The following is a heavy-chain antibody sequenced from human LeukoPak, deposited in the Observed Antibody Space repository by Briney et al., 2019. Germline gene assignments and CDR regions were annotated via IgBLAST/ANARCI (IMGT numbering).Heavy chain of an antibody. J-gene: IGHJ6*04. V-gene: IGHV3-21*01. CDR2: ISSTSTYI. D-gene: IGHD1-26*01. CDR1: GFTFSSYS. CDR3: ACLVGATQDV. Sequence: GGSLGLSCAASGFTFSSYSMNWVRQAPGKGLEWVSSISSTSTYIYYADSVKGRFTISRDNAKNSLYLQMNSLRAEDTAVYYCACLVGATQDVWGKGTTVIVSS.